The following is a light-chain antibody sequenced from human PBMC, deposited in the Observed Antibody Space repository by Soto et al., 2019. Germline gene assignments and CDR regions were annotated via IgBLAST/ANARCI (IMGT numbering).Light chain of an antibody. CDR1: SSDVGGYNY. V-gene: IGLV2-11*01. CDR2: DVS. CDR3: CSYAGSYSYV. Sequence: QSALTHPRSVSGSPGQSVTISCTGTSSDVGGYNYVSWYQEQPGKAPKLMIYDVSKRPSGVPDRFSGSKSGNTASLTISGLQAEDEADYYCCSYAGSYSYVFGTGTKLTVL. J-gene: IGLJ1*01.